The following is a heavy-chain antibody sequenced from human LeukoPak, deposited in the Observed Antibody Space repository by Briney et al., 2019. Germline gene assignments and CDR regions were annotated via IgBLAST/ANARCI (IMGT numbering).Heavy chain of an antibody. J-gene: IGHJ4*02. CDR1: GFTFNKYG. D-gene: IGHD2-21*02. Sequence: PGRSLRLSCSASGFTFNKYGMHWVRQAPGKGLEWVALISYEGSIKYYADSVKGRFTISRDNSKSTLYLQMNNLRAEDTAVYYCARRGDCYSETHCVFDYWGQGALVTVSS. V-gene: IGHV3-30*03. CDR2: ISYEGSIK. CDR3: ARRGDCYSETHCVFDY.